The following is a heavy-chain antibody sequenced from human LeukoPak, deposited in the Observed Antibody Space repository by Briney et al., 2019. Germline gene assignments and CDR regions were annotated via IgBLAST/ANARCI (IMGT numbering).Heavy chain of an antibody. CDR3: ARDRYDSSGYHGY. CDR2: IYSGGST. D-gene: IGHD3-22*01. Sequence: GGSLSLSCAASGFSVSTNYMSWVRQASGEGLEGVSIIYSGGSTFYADSVKGRFTISRDNSKNTLYLQMHSLRAEDTAVYYCARDRYDSSGYHGYWGQGTLVTVSS. V-gene: IGHV3-53*01. J-gene: IGHJ4*02. CDR1: GFSVSTNY.